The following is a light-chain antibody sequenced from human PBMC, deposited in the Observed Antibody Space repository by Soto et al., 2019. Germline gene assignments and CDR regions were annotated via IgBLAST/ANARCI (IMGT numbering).Light chain of an antibody. Sequence: DLQMSQFPSSLFAPVEDRPIIPCRASQSISNHLTWYQQKAGKAPMLLIFAASSLQSGVPSRFSGSRSGPDFTLTISSLQPEDFATYYCQQSYSSPPTFGQGTKVDI. J-gene: IGKJ1*01. CDR2: AAS. V-gene: IGKV1-39*01. CDR1: QSISNH. CDR3: QQSYSSPPT.